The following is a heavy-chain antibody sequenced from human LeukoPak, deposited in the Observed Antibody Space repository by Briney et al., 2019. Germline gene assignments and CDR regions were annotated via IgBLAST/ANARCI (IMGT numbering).Heavy chain of an antibody. CDR2: INYSGTT. CDR1: GGSISSSSYC. Sequence: SETLSLTCTVSGGSISSSSYCWGWIRQPPGKGLEWIGSINYSGTTYYNPSLKSRVTISVDTSKNQFSLKLSSVTAADTAVYYCARLPIVVVPSTSFDIWGQGTMVTVSS. V-gene: IGHV4-39*01. J-gene: IGHJ3*02. CDR3: ARLPIVVVPSTSFDI. D-gene: IGHD2-2*01.